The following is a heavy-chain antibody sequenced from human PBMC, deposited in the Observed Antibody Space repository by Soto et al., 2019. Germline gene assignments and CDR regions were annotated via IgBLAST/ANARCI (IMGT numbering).Heavy chain of an antibody. J-gene: IGHJ4*02. CDR2: ISGSGGST. Sequence: GSLRLSCAASGFTFSSYAMSWVRQAPGKGLEWVSAISGSGGSTYYADSVKGRFTISRDNSKNTLYLQMNSLRAEDTAVYYCAKVSSAYYDSSGYPDYWGQGTLVTVYS. CDR1: GFTFSSYA. D-gene: IGHD3-22*01. V-gene: IGHV3-23*01. CDR3: AKVSSAYYDSSGYPDY.